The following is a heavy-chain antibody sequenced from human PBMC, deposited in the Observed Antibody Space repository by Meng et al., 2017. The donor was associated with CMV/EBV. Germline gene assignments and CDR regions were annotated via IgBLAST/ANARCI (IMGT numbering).Heavy chain of an antibody. Sequence: TLSGGYISSSSYYWRWTRQHPGKGLEWMGYIYYSGRTYYNTSLKRRVTISVDTSKNQFSLKLSSVTAADTAVYYCARGDTAMVFFDYWGQGTLVTVSS. V-gene: IGHV4-39*07. J-gene: IGHJ4*02. D-gene: IGHD5-18*01. CDR1: GGYISSSSYY. CDR3: ARGDTAMVFFDY. CDR2: IYYSGRT.